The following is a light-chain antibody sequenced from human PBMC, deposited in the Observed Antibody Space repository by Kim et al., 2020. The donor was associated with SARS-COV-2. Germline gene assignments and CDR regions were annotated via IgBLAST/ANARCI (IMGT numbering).Light chain of an antibody. CDR3: GTWDSSLGGYV. CDR2: DNA. V-gene: IGLV1-51*01. CDR1: ASNIGTNY. J-gene: IGLJ1*01. Sequence: QSVLTQPPSVSAAPGHKVTISCSGSASNIGTNYVSWYRQFPGTAPKLLIYDNAKRPSGISERFSGARSGTSATLTITGLLTGDEADYYCGTWDSSLGGYVFGTGTKVTVL.